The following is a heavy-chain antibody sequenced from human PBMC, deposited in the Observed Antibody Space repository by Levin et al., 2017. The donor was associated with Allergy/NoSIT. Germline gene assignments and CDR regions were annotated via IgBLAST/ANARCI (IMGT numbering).Heavy chain of an antibody. Sequence: GGSLRLSCAASGFTFSSYEMNWVRQAPGKGLEWVSYISSSGSTIFYADSVKGRFTISRNNAKNSLFLQMNSLRAEDTAVYYCAYTRWSDYWGQGALVTVSS. J-gene: IGHJ4*02. CDR3: AYTRWSDY. V-gene: IGHV3-48*03. CDR2: ISSSGSTI. CDR1: GFTFSSYE. D-gene: IGHD6-13*01.